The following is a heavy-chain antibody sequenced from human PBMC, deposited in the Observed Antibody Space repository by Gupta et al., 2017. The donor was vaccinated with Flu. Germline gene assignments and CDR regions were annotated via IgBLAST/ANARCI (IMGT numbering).Heavy chain of an antibody. CDR1: GFTFSSYG. V-gene: IGHV3-33*02. J-gene: IGHJ4*02. CDR2: IRFDGRNK. D-gene: IGHD3-10*01. Sequence: QVQLVESGGGVVQPGMSPRLSCAASGFTFSSYGMHWDRRAPGKGLEWVAAIRFDGRNKYYAESAKGRFTISRDKDTLFLQMDSLRVEDTAVYYCARDHDYYGAGDYFDYWGQGTLVTVSS. CDR3: ARDHDYYGAGDYFDY.